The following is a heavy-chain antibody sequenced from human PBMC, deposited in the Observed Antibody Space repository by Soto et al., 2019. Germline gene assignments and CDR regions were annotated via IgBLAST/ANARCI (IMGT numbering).Heavy chain of an antibody. J-gene: IGHJ3*02. CDR3: ARGGGVGVAGSAAFDM. D-gene: IGHD3-3*01. CDR2: INPATGAA. Sequence: QLHLVQSGAVVKKPGASVTVSCSASGYPVTAYYMHWVRQAPGRGLEWMGGINPATGAAKYTRTFPGGVTMTRDTTTSTVLMELSGLTSEDTAGFYCARGGGVGVAGSAAFDMWGQGTLVTVSS. V-gene: IGHV1-2*02. CDR1: GYPVTAYY.